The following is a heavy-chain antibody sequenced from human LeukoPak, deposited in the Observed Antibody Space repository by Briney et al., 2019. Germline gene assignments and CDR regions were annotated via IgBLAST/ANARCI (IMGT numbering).Heavy chain of an antibody. Sequence: SQTLSLTCAVSGVSISSGGYSWGWIRPPPGKGLEWVGYIYHSGSTYYNPSLKSRVTISVDRSKNQFSLKLSSVTAADTAVYYCARAGSNGFDYWGQGTLVTVSS. CDR2: IYHSGST. J-gene: IGHJ4*02. D-gene: IGHD3-10*01. CDR3: ARAGSNGFDY. CDR1: GVSISSGGYS. V-gene: IGHV4-30-2*01.